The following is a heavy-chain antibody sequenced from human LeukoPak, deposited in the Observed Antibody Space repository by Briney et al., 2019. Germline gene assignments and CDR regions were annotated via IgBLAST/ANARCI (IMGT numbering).Heavy chain of an antibody. D-gene: IGHD4-17*01. J-gene: IGHJ5*02. CDR3: ARGSRMTTVTQFDP. CDR1: GYTFTGYY. CDR2: INPNSGGT. V-gene: IGHV1-2*02. Sequence: ASVKVSFEASGYTFTGYYMHWVRQAPGQGLEWMGWINPNSGGTNYAQKFQGRVTMTRDTSISTAYMELSRLRSDDTAVYYCARGSRMTTVTQFDPWGQGTLVTVSS.